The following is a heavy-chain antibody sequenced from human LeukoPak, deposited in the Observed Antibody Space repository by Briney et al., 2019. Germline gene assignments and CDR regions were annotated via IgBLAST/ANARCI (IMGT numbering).Heavy chain of an antibody. CDR3: AKGQRVYYFDY. CDR1: GFPFSSYW. J-gene: IGHJ4*02. CDR2: IKQDGSKK. D-gene: IGHD6-13*01. V-gene: IGHV3-7*01. Sequence: GGSLRLSCVASGFPFSSYWMTWVRQAPGKGLEWVANIKQDGSKKSYVDSVKGRFTISRDNAKNSLYLQMNSLRAEDTAIYYCAKGQRVYYFDYWGQGTLVTVSS.